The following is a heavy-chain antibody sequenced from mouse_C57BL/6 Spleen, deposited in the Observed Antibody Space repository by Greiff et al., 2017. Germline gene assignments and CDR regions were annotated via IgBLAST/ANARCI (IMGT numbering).Heavy chain of an antibody. D-gene: IGHD1-1*01. Sequence: EVKLEESGGGLVQPGGSMKLSCVASGFTFSNYWMNWVRQSPEKGLEWVAQIRLKSDNYATHYAESVKGRFTISRDDSKSSVYLQMNNLRAEDTGIYYCTGEGSSPWYFDVWGTGTTVTVSS. CDR2: IRLKSDNYAT. CDR1: GFTFSNYW. CDR3: TGEGSSPWYFDV. J-gene: IGHJ1*03. V-gene: IGHV6-3*01.